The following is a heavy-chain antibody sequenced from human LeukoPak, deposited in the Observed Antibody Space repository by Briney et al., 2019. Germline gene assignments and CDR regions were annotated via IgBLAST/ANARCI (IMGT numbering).Heavy chain of an antibody. V-gene: IGHV4-59*01. Sequence: SETLSLTCTVSGASISSYYSSWVRQPPGKGMEWLGYIHHSGSNNYNASLKRRITISVDTSKNQFSLKLSSVTAADTAVYYCARNYLAAAGRWFDPWGQGTLVTVSS. CDR2: IHHSGSN. CDR1: GASISSYY. CDR3: ARNYLAAAGRWFDP. J-gene: IGHJ5*02. D-gene: IGHD6-13*01.